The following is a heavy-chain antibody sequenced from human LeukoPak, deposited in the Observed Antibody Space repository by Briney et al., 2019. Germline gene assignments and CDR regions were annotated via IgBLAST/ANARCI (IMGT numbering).Heavy chain of an antibody. CDR2: TRNKANSFTT. CDR1: GFILNDHY. D-gene: IGHD5-24*01. Sequence: PGGSLRLSCAASGFILNDHYMDWVRQAPGKGLELVGRTRNKANSFTTEYAASVRGRVTISRDDSKNLLYLQMNSLKAEDTAVYYCARGDDYNRRSFDYWGQGTLVTVSS. CDR3: ARGDDYNRRSFDY. J-gene: IGHJ4*02. V-gene: IGHV3-72*01.